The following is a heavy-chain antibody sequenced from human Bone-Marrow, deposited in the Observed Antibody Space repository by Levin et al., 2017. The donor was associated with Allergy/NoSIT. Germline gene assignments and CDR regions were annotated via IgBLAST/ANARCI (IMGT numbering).Heavy chain of an antibody. D-gene: IGHD4-17*01. CDR1: GFTFSSYW. CDR3: ARGHYGDYLDDAFDI. V-gene: IGHV3-7*01. J-gene: IGHJ3*02. CDR2: IKQDGSEK. Sequence: GGSLRLSCAASGFTFSSYWMSWVRQAPGKGLEWVANIKQDGSEKYYVDSVKGRFTISRDNAKNSLYLQMNSLRAEDTAVYYCARGHYGDYLDDAFDIWGQGTMVTVSS.